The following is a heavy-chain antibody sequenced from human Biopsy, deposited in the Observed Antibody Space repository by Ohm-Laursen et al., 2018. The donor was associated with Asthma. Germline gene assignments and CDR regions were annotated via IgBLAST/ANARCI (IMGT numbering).Heavy chain of an antibody. CDR1: GFAVSRDY. V-gene: IGHV3-53*01. D-gene: IGHD3-22*01. J-gene: IGHJ4*02. CDR3: ARGDSSNWSHYYFDY. CDR2: IYSGGTS. Sequence: GSLRLSSAASGFAVSRDYMFWVRQAPGKGLEWVSVIYSGGTSHTADSVRGRFTISRDYSKNTLYLQMHSLRAEDTAVYYCARGDSSNWSHYYFDYWGQGTLVTVSS.